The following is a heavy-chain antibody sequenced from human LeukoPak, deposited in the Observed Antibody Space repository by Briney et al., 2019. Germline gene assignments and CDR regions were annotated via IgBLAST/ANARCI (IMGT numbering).Heavy chain of an antibody. D-gene: IGHD6-13*01. CDR3: ARDEAPPFSSNRYYYGMDV. J-gene: IGHJ6*04. Sequence: SGTLSLTCAVSGGSISSSNWWGWVRQSPGKGLEWIGEIYHSGSTNYNPSLKSRVTILLDKPKKQFSLQLSSVTAADTAVYYCARDEAPPFSSNRYYYGMDVWGKGTTVTVSS. CDR1: GGSISSSNW. CDR2: IYHSGST. V-gene: IGHV4-4*02.